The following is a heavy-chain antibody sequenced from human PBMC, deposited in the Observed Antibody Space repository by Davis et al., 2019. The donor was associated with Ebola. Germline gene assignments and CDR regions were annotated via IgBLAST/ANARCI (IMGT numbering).Heavy chain of an antibody. CDR1: GGSLSNYV. V-gene: IGHV4-59*08. Sequence: SETLSLTCTVSGGSLSNYVWSWIRQPPGKGLAWIGNIHYLGNTNYNPSLKSRVTMSVDTSKNQFSLELSSVTAADTAVYYCARASDFDYWGQGTLVTVSS. CDR2: IHYLGNT. D-gene: IGHD1-26*01. CDR3: ARASDFDY. J-gene: IGHJ4*02.